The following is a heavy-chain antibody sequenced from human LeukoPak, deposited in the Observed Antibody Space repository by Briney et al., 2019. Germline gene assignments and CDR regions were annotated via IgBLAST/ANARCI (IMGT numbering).Heavy chain of an antibody. CDR2: IYSGGTT. CDR1: GFTVSSNY. D-gene: IGHD5-18*01. CDR3: ASGYSYGRLFDY. J-gene: IGHJ4*02. Sequence: GGSLRLSCAASGFTVSSNYMSWVRQAPGKGLEWGSVIYSGGTTDYADSVKGRFTISRDNSKNPLYLQMNSLRAEDTAVYYCASGYSYGRLFDYWGEGTLVTVSS. V-gene: IGHV3-53*01.